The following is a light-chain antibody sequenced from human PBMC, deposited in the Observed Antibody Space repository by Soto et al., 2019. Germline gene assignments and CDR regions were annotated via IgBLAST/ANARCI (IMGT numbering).Light chain of an antibody. J-gene: IGKJ1*01. CDR2: NSS. Sequence: EIVLTQSPATLSLSPGERVTLSCRASQSITSYLDWYQQRSGQGPRLLIYNSSNRATGIPPRFSGSGFGTDFTLTISSLEPEDFAVYYCQQRSAWPRTFGRGTKVEIK. CDR3: QQRSAWPRT. V-gene: IGKV3-11*01. CDR1: QSITSY.